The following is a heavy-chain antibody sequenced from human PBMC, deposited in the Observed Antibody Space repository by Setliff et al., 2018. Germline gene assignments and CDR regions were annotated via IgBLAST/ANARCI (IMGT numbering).Heavy chain of an antibody. CDR1: GDSMSSAKYY. Sequence: SETLSLTCTVSGDSMSSAKYYWSWIRQPPGKGLEFIGYVYYSGTTNYDPSLKSRVTISVDTSKNQFSLKLSSVTAADTAIYYCARGGTYRYFDYWGQGTLVTVSS. J-gene: IGHJ4*02. CDR3: ARGGTYRYFDY. V-gene: IGHV4-61*01. CDR2: VYYSGTT.